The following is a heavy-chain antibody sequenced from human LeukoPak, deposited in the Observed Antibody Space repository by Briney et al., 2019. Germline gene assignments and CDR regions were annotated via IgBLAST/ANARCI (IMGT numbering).Heavy chain of an antibody. J-gene: IGHJ5*02. D-gene: IGHD3-10*01. CDR1: GYTFTSYD. CDR2: MNPNSGNT. CDR3: ARGAPNYSGSGSYYYNWFDP. V-gene: IGHV1-8*01. Sequence: ASVKVSCKASGYTFTSYDINWVRQATGQGLEWMGWMNPNSGNTGYSQKFQGRVTMTRNTSISTAYMELSSLRSEDTAVYSCARGAPNYSGSGSYYYNWFDPWGQGTLVTVSS.